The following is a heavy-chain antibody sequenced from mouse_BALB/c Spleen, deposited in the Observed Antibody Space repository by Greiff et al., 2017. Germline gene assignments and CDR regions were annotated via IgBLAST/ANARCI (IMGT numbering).Heavy chain of an antibody. CDR2: ISSGGST. D-gene: IGHD2-1*01. CDR3: ARGDGNYYFDY. Sequence: EVLLVESGGGLVKPGGSLKLSCAASGFTFSSYAMSWVRQTPEKRLEWVASISSGGSTYYPDSVKGRFTISTDNARNILYLQMSSLRSEDTAMYYCARGDGNYYFDYWGQGTTLTVSS. V-gene: IGHV5-6-5*01. J-gene: IGHJ2*01. CDR1: GFTFSSYA.